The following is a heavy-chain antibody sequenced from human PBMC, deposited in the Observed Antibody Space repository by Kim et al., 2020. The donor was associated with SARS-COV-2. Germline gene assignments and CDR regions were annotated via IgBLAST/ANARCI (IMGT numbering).Heavy chain of an antibody. CDR2: K. J-gene: IGHJ6*02. Sequence: KYYADSVKVRFTISRDNSKNTLYLQMNSLRAEDTAVYYCARDLSGYYGMDVWGQGTTVTVSS. CDR3: ARDLSGYYGMDV. V-gene: IGHV3-33*01. D-gene: IGHD3-10*01.